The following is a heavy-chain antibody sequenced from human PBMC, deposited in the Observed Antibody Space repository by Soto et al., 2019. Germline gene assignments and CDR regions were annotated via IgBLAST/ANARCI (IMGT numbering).Heavy chain of an antibody. CDR3: AREGDYTRFIYGMDV. CDR2: IIPIFGTA. Sequence: SVKVSCKASGGTFSSYAISWVRQAPGQGLEWMGGIIPIFGTANYAQKFQGRVTITADESTSTAYMELSSLRSEDTAVYYCAREGDYTRFIYGMDVWSQGTTVTVSS. CDR1: GGTFSSYA. J-gene: IGHJ6*02. V-gene: IGHV1-69*13. D-gene: IGHD4-4*01.